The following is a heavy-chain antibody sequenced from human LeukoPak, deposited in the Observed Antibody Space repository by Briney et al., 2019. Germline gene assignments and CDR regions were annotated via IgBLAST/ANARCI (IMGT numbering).Heavy chain of an antibody. CDR1: GYTFTSYG. CDR2: ISAYNGNT. CDR3: AREPQTYYYDSSGYSALFY. Sequence: ASVKVSCKASGYTFTSYGISWVRQAPGQGLEWMGWISAYNGNTNYAQKLQGRVTMTTDTSTSTAYMELRSLRSDDTAVYYCAREPQTYYYDSSGYSALFYWGQGTLVTVSS. D-gene: IGHD3-22*01. J-gene: IGHJ4*02. V-gene: IGHV1-18*01.